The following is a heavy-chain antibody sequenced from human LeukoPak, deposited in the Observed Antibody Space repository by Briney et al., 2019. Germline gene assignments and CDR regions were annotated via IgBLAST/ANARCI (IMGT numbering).Heavy chain of an antibody. V-gene: IGHV3-74*01. CDR1: GFTFSSYW. CDR2: INSDGSST. Sequence: GGSLRLSCAASGFTFSSYWMHWVRQAPGKGLVWVSRINSDGSSTSYADSVKGRFTISRDNAMSTLYLQMNSLRAEDTAVYYCARPYSYHDFWDWGQGTLVTVSS. CDR3: ARPYSYHDFWD. J-gene: IGHJ4*02. D-gene: IGHD3-3*01.